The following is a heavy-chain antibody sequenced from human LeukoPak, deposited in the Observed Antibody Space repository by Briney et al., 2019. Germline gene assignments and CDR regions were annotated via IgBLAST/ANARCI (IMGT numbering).Heavy chain of an antibody. CDR3: AGDGPRYCSGGICYSDH. CDR2: ISAHNDNT. V-gene: IGHV1-18*01. D-gene: IGHD2-15*01. J-gene: IGHJ4*02. CDR1: GYTFTRNG. Sequence: ASVKVSCKASGYTFTRNGITWVRHAPGQGLEWMGWISAHNDNTKYAQKLQGRVTMTTETSTNTAYMELRSLTSDDTAVYYCAGDGPRYCSGGICYSDHWGREPWSPSPQ.